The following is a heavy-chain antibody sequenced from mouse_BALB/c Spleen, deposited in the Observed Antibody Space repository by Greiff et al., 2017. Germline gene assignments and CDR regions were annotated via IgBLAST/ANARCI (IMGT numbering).Heavy chain of an antibody. J-gene: IGHJ3*01. CDR1: GFTFSDYY. CDR2: ISDGGSYT. D-gene: IGHD2-4*01. Sequence: DVMLVESGGGLVKPGGSLKLSCAASGFTFSDYYMYWVRQTPEKRLEWVATISDGGSYTYYPDSVKGRFTISRDNAKNNLYLQMSSLKSEDTAMYYCARDDYDEEAGFAYWGQGTLVTVSA. V-gene: IGHV5-4*02. CDR3: ARDDYDEEAGFAY.